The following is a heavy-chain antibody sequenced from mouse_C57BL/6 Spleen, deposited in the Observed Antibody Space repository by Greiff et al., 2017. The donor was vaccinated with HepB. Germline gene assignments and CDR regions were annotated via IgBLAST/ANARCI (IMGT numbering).Heavy chain of an antibody. CDR1: GYTFTSYW. V-gene: IGHV1-61*01. CDR3: ARGPLYYAMDY. CDR2: IYPSDSET. Sequence: VQLQQPGAELVRPGSSVKLSCKASGYTFTSYWMDWVKQRPGQGLEWIGNIYPSDSETHYNQKFKDKATLTVDKSSSTAYMQLSSLTSEDSAVYYCARGPLYYAMDYWGQGTSVTVSS. J-gene: IGHJ4*01.